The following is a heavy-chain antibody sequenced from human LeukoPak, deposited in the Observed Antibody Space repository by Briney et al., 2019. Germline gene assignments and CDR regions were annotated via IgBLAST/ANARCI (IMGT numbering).Heavy chain of an antibody. J-gene: IGHJ3*02. CDR1: GFTFSSFA. V-gene: IGHV3-23*01. D-gene: IGHD5-18*01. CDR2: VSYTRVVT. Sequence: GGSLRLSCAASGFTFSSFALSWVRQAPGKGLEWVSGVSYTRVVTYYADSVKGRFTISRDDSRNILYLQMNGLRAEDTAVYFCAKAFREFGTSSSYSSFDTWGQGTMVTVSS. CDR3: AKAFREFGTSSSYSSFDT.